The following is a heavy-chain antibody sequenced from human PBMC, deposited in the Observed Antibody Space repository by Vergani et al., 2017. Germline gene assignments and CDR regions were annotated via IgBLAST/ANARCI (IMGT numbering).Heavy chain of an antibody. Sequence: QVQLQESGPGLVKPSETLSLTCTVSGGSISSSSYYWGWIRQPPGKGLEWIGSIYYSGSTYYNPSLKSRVTISVDTSKNQFSLKLRSVTASDTAVYYCARRYSYGYFGDYWGQGTLVTVSS. CDR2: IYYSGST. V-gene: IGHV4-39*01. J-gene: IGHJ4*02. D-gene: IGHD5-18*01. CDR1: GGSISSSSYY. CDR3: ARRYSYGYFGDY.